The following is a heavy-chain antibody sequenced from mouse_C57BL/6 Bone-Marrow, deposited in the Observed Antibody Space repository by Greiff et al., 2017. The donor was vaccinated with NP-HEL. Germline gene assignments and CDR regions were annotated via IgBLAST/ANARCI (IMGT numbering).Heavy chain of an antibody. V-gene: IGHV5-4*01. Sequence: EVKLVESGGGLVKPGGSLKLSCAASGFTFSSYAMSWVRQTPEKRLEWVATISDGGSYTYYPDNVKGRFTISRDNAKNNLYLQMSHLKSEDTAMYYCARENYDYDRRGQGTLVTVSA. D-gene: IGHD2-4*01. CDR2: ISDGGSYT. CDR3: ARENYDYDR. CDR1: GFTFSSYA. J-gene: IGHJ3*01.